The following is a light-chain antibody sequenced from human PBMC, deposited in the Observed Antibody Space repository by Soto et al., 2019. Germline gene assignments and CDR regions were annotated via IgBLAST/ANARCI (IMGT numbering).Light chain of an antibody. CDR1: SSNIGTNN. Sequence: QSVLTQPPSVSAAPGQKVTISCSGGSSNIGTNNVCWYQHVPGTAPKILIFDNSNRPSGIPQRFAGSKSGTSATLGITGPQAGDEADYYCAAWDSSLSAVVFGGGTKVTVL. CDR2: DNS. J-gene: IGLJ2*01. CDR3: AAWDSSLSAVV. V-gene: IGLV1-51*01.